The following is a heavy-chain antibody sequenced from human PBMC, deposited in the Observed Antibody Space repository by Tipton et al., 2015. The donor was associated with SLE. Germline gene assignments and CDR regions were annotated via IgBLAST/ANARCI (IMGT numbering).Heavy chain of an antibody. CDR1: GFRVSGYN. V-gene: IGHV4-59*02. D-gene: IGHD6-19*01. CDR3: ARGGGSCWYFGVRDYYYMDV. Sequence: LRLSCVASGFRVSGYNMDWVRQTPGKGLEWIGYIYYSGNTNYNPSLKGRVTISVDTSKNQFSLRLSSVTAADTAVYYCARGGGSCWYFGVRDYYYMDVWGKGTTVTVSS. CDR2: IYYSGNT. J-gene: IGHJ6*03.